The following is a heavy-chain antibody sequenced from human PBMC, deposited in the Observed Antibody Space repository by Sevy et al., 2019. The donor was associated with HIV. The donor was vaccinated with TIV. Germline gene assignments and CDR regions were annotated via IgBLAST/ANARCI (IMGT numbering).Heavy chain of an antibody. V-gene: IGHV3-53*01. CDR1: GFTVSSNC. J-gene: IGHJ6*02. Sequence: GGSLRLSCAASGFTVSSNCMSWVRQAPGKGLEWVSVIYSGGSTYYADSVKGRFTISRDNSKNTLYLQMNSLRAEDTAVYYCARDRRVQHYGMDVWGQGTTVTVSS. D-gene: IGHD5-18*01. CDR3: ARDRRVQHYGMDV. CDR2: IYSGGST.